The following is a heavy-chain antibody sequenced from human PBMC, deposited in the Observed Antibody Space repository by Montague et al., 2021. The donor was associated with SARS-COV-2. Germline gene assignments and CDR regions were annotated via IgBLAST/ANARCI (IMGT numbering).Heavy chain of an antibody. CDR1: GGSISSYY. J-gene: IGHJ4*02. CDR3: ARVFPRWLQFDPYFDY. D-gene: IGHD5-24*01. V-gene: IGHV4-59*01. Sequence: SETLSLTCTVSGGSISSYYWSWIRQPPGKGLEWNGYIYYSGSTNYNPSLKGRVTISVDTSKNQFSLTLSSVTAADTAVYYCARVFPRWLQFDPYFDYWGQGTLVTVSS. CDR2: IYYSGST.